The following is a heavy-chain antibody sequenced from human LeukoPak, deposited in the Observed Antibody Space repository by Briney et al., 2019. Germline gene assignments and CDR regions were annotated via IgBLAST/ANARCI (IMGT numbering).Heavy chain of an antibody. CDR1: GDSVSSSSYY. J-gene: IGHJ4*02. CDR2: ISSSSSTI. Sequence: ETLSLTCTVSGDSVSSSSYYWSWIRQPPGKGLEWVSYISSSSSTIYYADSVKGRFTISRDNAKNSLYLQMNSLRAEDTAVYYCARSIDYWGQGTLVTVSS. CDR3: ARSIDY. V-gene: IGHV3-48*01.